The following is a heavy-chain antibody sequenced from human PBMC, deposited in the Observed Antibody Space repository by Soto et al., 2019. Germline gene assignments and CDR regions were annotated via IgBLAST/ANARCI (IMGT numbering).Heavy chain of an antibody. D-gene: IGHD1-26*01. CDR2: IYYSGTT. CDR1: GYSISSSNW. J-gene: IGHJ4*02. CDR3: ARREIQGPIDY. V-gene: IGHV4-28*01. Sequence: QVQLRESGPGLVKPSDTLSLTCAVSGYSISSSNWWGWIRQPPGKGLEWIGYIYYSGTTYYNPSLKSRVPMSVDTSKNQFSLKLTSVTAVDTAVYYCARREIQGPIDYWGQGTLVTVSS.